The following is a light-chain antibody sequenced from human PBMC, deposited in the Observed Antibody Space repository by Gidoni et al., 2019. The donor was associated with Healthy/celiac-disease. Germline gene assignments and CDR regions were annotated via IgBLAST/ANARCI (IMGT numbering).Light chain of an antibody. CDR3: QVWDSSSDHRRV. J-gene: IGLJ3*02. CDR2: DDS. Sequence: SSVLTHPPSVSVATAQTARITCGGNNIGSKSVHWYQQKPGQAPVLVVYDDSDRPSGIPERFSGSNSGNTATLTISRVEAGDEADYYCQVWDSSSDHRRVFGGGTKLTVL. CDR1: NIGSKS. V-gene: IGLV3-21*02.